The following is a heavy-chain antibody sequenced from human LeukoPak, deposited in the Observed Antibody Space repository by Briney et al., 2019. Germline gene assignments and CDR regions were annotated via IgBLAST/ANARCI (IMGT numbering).Heavy chain of an antibody. CDR2: ISSSSSYI. D-gene: IGHD5-24*01. CDR1: GFTFSSYS. V-gene: IGHV3-21*01. Sequence: PGGSLRLSCAASGFTFSSYSMNWVRQAPGKGLEWVSSISSSSSYIYYADSVKGRFTISRDNAKNSLYLQMNSLRAEDTAVYYCARDVRDGYSRDYSDYWGQGTLVTVSS. CDR3: ARDVRDGYSRDYSDY. J-gene: IGHJ4*02.